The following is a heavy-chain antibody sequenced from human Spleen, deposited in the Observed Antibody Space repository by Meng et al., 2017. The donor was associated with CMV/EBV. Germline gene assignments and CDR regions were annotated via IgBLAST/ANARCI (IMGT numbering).Heavy chain of an antibody. V-gene: IGHV4-4*07. CDR2: IYTSGST. D-gene: IGHD5-24*01. J-gene: IGHJ4*02. Sequence: SETLSLTCTVSGGSISSYYWSWIRRPAGKGLEWIGRIYTSGSTNYNPSLKSRVTISVDTSKNQFSLKLSSVTAADTAVYYCARVWLQLKIIDYWGQGTLVTVSS. CDR1: GGSISSYY. CDR3: ARVWLQLKIIDY.